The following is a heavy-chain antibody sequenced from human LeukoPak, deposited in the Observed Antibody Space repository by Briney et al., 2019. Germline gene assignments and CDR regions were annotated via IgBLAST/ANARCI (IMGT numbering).Heavy chain of an antibody. J-gene: IGHJ4*02. CDR3: ARGDYYFDY. CDR2: INHSGST. V-gene: IGHV4-34*01. CDR1: GGSFSGYY. Sequence: SETLSLTCAVYGGSFSGYYWSWIRQPPGKGLEWIGEINHSGSTNYNPSLKSRVTISVDTSKNQFSLKLSSVTAADTAVYYCARGDYYFDYWGQGTLVTVSS.